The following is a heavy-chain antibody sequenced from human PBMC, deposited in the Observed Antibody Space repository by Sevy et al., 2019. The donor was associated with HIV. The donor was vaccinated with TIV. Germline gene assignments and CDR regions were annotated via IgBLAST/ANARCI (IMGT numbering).Heavy chain of an antibody. J-gene: IGHJ4*02. CDR2: ISAYNGNT. V-gene: IGHV1-18*01. CDR3: AKLRDYDRGGAFDY. CDR1: GYTFTSYG. D-gene: IGHD3-22*01. Sequence: ASVKVSCKASGYTFTSYGISWVRQAPGQGLEWMGWISAYNGNTNYAQTLQGRVTMTTDTSTSTAYMELRSLRSDDTAVYYCAKLRDYDRGGAFDYWGQGTLVTVSS.